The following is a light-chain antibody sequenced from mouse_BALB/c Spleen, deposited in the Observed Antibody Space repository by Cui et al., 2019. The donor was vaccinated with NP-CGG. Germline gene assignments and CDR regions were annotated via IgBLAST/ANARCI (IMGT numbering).Light chain of an antibody. V-gene: IGLV1*01. CDR2: GTN. Sequence: VVARESALTTSPGETVTLTCRSSTGAVTTSNYANWVQEKPDHLFTGLIGGTNNRAPGVPARFSGSLIGDKAALTITGAQTEDEAIYFCALWYSNHWVFGGGTKLTVL. CDR1: TGAVTTSNY. CDR3: ALWYSNHWV. J-gene: IGLJ1*01.